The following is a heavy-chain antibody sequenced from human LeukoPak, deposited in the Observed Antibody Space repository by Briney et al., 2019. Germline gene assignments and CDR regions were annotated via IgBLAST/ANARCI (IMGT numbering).Heavy chain of an antibody. Sequence: PSQTLSLTCTVSGGSISRDGHYWSWIRQYPGKGLESIGSVSSSGTTTYNPSLKSRVTISLDTSQNQFSLNLRSLTAADTAVYYCAREMVRDAFDIWGQGTMAPSLQ. V-gene: IGHV4-31*03. J-gene: IGHJ3*02. CDR3: AREMVRDAFDI. D-gene: IGHD2-8*01. CDR1: GGSISRDGHY. CDR2: VSSSGTT.